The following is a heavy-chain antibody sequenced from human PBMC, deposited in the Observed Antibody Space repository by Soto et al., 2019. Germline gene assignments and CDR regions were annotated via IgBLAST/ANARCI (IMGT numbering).Heavy chain of an antibody. D-gene: IGHD3-10*01. CDR2: INHSGST. CDR1: GGSFSGYY. J-gene: IGHJ5*02. V-gene: IGHV4-34*01. CDR3: ARGTKYYYGSGSYYMHNWFDP. Sequence: PSETLSLTCAVYGGSFSGYYWSWIRQPPGKGLEWVGEINHSGSTNYNPSLKSRVTISVDTSKNQFSLKLSSVTAADTAVYYCARGTKYYYGSGSYYMHNWFDPWGQGTLVTVSS.